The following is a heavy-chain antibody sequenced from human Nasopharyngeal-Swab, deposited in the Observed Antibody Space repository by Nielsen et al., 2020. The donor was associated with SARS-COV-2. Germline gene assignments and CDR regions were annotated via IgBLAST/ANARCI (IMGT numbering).Heavy chain of an antibody. Sequence: GESLKISCAASGFTFSSSPMHWVRQAPGKGSEWVAVISPDGRGQAYGDSVKGRFTISRDNSRNTLSLQMDSLRVDDTALYYCAREIHSSGRAGVFNSWGQGTLVTVSS. V-gene: IGHV3-30*04. CDR2: ISPDGRGQ. CDR1: GFTFSSSP. D-gene: IGHD3-22*01. J-gene: IGHJ5*02. CDR3: AREIHSSGRAGVFNS.